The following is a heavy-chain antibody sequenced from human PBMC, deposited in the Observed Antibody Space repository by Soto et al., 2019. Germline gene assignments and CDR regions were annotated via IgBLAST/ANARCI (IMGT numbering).Heavy chain of an antibody. CDR2: ISYDGSNK. Sequence: GGSLRLSCAASGFTFSSYAMHWVRQAPGKGLEWVAVISYDGSNKYYADSVKGRFTISRDNSKNTLYLQMNSLRAEDTAVYYCAREPYSSSSGSLFDYWGQGTLVTVSS. CDR3: AREPYSSSSGSLFDY. J-gene: IGHJ4*02. CDR1: GFTFSSYA. D-gene: IGHD6-6*01. V-gene: IGHV3-30-3*01.